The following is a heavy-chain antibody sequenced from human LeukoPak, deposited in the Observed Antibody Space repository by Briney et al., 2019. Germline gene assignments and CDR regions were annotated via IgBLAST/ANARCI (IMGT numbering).Heavy chain of an antibody. J-gene: IGHJ4*02. CDR1: GFTFSSYA. CDR2: ISYDGSNK. V-gene: IGHV3-30*04. D-gene: IGHD3-10*01. Sequence: GGSLRLSCAASGFTFSSYAMHWVRQAPGKGLEWVAVISYDGSNKYYADSVKDRFTISRDNSKNTLYLQMNSLRAEDTAVYYCARDGYYGSGSYYNVPTLYFDYWGQGTLVTVSS. CDR3: ARDGYYGSGSYYNVPTLYFDY.